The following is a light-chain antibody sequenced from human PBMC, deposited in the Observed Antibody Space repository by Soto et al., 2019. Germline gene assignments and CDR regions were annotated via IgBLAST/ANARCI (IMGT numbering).Light chain of an antibody. CDR1: SSDVGGYNY. Sequence: LTQPASVSGSPGQSITISCTGTSSDVGGYNYVSWYQQHPGKAPKLMIYEVSNRPSGVSNRFSGSKSGNTASLTISGLQAEDEADYYCSSYTSSSTLGVFGTGTKVT. V-gene: IGLV2-14*01. CDR2: EVS. CDR3: SSYTSSSTLGV. J-gene: IGLJ1*01.